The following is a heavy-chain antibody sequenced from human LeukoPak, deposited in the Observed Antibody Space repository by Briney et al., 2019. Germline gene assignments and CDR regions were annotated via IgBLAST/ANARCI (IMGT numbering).Heavy chain of an antibody. Sequence: ASVKVSCKASGYTFTSYAMHWVRQAPGQRLEWMGWINAGNGNTKYSQKFQGRVTITRDTSASTAYMELSSLRSEDTAVYYCARAPYYYDSSGYYPSDYWGQGTLVTVSS. CDR3: ARAPYYYDSSGYYPSDY. CDR2: INAGNGNT. CDR1: GYTFTSYA. D-gene: IGHD3-22*01. V-gene: IGHV1-3*01. J-gene: IGHJ4*02.